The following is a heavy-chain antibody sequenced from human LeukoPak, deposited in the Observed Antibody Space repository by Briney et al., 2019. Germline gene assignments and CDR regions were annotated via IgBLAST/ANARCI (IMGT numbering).Heavy chain of an antibody. Sequence: PGGSLRLSCAASGFTFSSYAMSWVRQAPGMGLEWVSAISGSGGSTYYADSVKGRFTISRDNSKNTLYLQMNSLRAEDTAVYYCARGTAVAGMVDNYGMDVWGQGTTVTVSS. CDR2: ISGSGGST. CDR1: GFTFSSYA. CDR3: ARGTAVAGMVDNYGMDV. D-gene: IGHD6-19*01. J-gene: IGHJ6*02. V-gene: IGHV3-23*01.